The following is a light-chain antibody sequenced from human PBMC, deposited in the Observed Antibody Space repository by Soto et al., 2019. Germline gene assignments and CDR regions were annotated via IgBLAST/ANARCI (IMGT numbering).Light chain of an antibody. Sequence: EIAMTQTTHSRSXSPGERXTPSCXASQSVGSDLAWYQQKPGHAPRLFIYDIFTRASGVPTRISGSGSGREFTLSITALQPEDFAPYFCLQDYNSPLAFRQGTRMEIK. V-gene: IGKV3D-15*01. CDR2: DIF. CDR1: QSVGSD. CDR3: LQDYNSPLA. J-gene: IGKJ5*01.